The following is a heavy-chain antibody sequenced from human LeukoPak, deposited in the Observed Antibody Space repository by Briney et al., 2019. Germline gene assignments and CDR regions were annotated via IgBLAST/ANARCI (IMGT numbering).Heavy chain of an antibody. CDR2: ISSSSSTI. Sequence: GGSLRLSCAASGFTFSSYSMNWVRQAPGKGLEWVSYISSSSSTIYYADSVKGRFTISRDNAKNSLYLQMNSLRDEDTAVYYCARDSEYYYDSSGYFLFDYWGQGTLVTVSS. J-gene: IGHJ4*02. D-gene: IGHD3-22*01. CDR3: ARDSEYYYDSSGYFLFDY. CDR1: GFTFSSYS. V-gene: IGHV3-48*02.